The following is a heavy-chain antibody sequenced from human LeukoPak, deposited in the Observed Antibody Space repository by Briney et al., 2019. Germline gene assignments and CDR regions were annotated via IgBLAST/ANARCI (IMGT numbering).Heavy chain of an antibody. V-gene: IGHV3-48*03. Sequence: GGSLRLSCAASGFTFSSYEMNWVRQAPGKGLEGVSYISASGSTIHYADSVKGRFTISRDNAKNSLYLRMNSLRAEDTAVYYCARGWLQLDYWGQGTLVTVSS. J-gene: IGHJ4*02. D-gene: IGHD5-24*01. CDR1: GFTFSSYE. CDR2: ISASGSTI. CDR3: ARGWLQLDY.